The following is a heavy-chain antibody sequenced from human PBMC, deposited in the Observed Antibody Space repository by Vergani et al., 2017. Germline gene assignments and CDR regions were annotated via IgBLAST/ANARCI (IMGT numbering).Heavy chain of an antibody. D-gene: IGHD2-2*03. J-gene: IGHJ4*02. V-gene: IGHV3-7*03. CDR2: IKQDGSEK. CDR1: GFTFSSYG. CDR3: ARGGYCSSTSCPYYFDY. Sequence: VQLVESGGGVVQPGRSLRLSCAASGFTFSSYGMHWVRQAPGKGLEWVANIKQDGSEKYYVDSVKGRFTISRDNAKNSLYLQMNSLRAEDTAVYYCARGGYCSSTSCPYYFDYWGQGTLVTVSS.